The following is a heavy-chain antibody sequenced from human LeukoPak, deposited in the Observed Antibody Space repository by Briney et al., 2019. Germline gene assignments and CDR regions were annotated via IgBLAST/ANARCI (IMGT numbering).Heavy chain of an antibody. D-gene: IGHD2-21*02. J-gene: IGHJ4*02. Sequence: GGSLRLSCAASGFTFSSYSMNWVRQAPGKGLEWVSAVYDGDTTYYADSVKGRFTISRDNSKNTLYLQLNSLRVEDTAVYFCARDRLLYLDYWGQGTPVTVSS. CDR3: ARDRLLYLDY. CDR1: GFTFSSYS. CDR2: VYDGDTT. V-gene: IGHV3-53*01.